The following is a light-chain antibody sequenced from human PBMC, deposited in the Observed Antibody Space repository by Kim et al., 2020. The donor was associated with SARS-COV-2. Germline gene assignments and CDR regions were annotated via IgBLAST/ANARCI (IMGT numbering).Light chain of an antibody. CDR2: EVS. V-gene: IGLV2-23*02. CDR1: SSDVGSYDL. CDR3: CSYAGTRTLV. J-gene: IGLJ2*01. Sequence: GQSITISCTGTSSDVGSYDLVSWYQQHPGKAPKLMIYEVSERPSGVSNRFSGSKSGNTASLTISGLQAEDEAEYFCCSYAGTRTLVFGGGTKLTVL.